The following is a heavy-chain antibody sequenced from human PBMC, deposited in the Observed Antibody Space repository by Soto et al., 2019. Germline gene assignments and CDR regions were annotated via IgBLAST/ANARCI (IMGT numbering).Heavy chain of an antibody. CDR3: ARDRAGYYSHFVY. CDR1: RGTFTNYA. Sequence: ASVKVSCKALRGTFTNYAFSWVRQAPGQGLEWMGGIMPFFGSGNYAQKFQGRINITADESTSSVYLELTSLRSEDTAVYYCARDRAGYYSHFVYWGQGTLVTVSS. J-gene: IGHJ4*02. CDR2: IMPFFGSG. D-gene: IGHD3-22*01. V-gene: IGHV1-69*13.